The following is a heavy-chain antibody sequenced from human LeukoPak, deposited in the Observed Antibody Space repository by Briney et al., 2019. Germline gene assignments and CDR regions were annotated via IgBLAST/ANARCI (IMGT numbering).Heavy chain of an antibody. CDR1: GFTFSNYV. D-gene: IGHD1-26*01. CDR2: IYHSGST. J-gene: IGHJ4*02. CDR3: TRVGVEATEFDY. V-gene: IGHV4-4*02. Sequence: GSLRLSCAASGFTFSNYVMTWVRQPPGKGLEWIGEIYHSGSTNYNPSLKSRVTLSIDKSQNQFSLKLNSVTAADTAVYYCTRVGVEATEFDYWGQGTLVTVSS.